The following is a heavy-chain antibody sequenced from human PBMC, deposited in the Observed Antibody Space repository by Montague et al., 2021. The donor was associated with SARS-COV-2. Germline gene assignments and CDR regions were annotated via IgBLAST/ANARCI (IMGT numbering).Heavy chain of an antibody. CDR2: NYYSAST. CDR3: ARPWVY. CDR1: GGSISGSSYT. Sequence: SETLSLTCTVSGGSISGSSYTWVCLCQPPGQELEWIGSNYYSASTYYNPSLKSRVTISVDTSKNQFSLKLSSVTAADTAVYYCARPWVYWGQGTLVTVSS. D-gene: IGHD7-27*01. J-gene: IGHJ4*02. V-gene: IGHV4-39*01.